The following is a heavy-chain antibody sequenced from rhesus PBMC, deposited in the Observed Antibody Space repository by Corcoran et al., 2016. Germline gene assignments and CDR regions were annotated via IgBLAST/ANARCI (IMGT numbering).Heavy chain of an antibody. CDR3: ATKTRRGTWNNRNDDAFDF. Sequence: EVQLVQSGAEVKKPGASVKVSCKVSGYTFTELSMHWVRQAPGKGLEWLGVVVPVYGEIITAEKFQDRVTMTEDTSTDTAYMELSSLRSEDTAVYYCATKTRRGTWNNRNDDAFDFWGQGLRVTVSS. V-gene: IGHV1-156D*01. J-gene: IGHJ3*01. CDR1: GYTFTELS. CDR2: VVPVYGEI. D-gene: IGHD1-20*01.